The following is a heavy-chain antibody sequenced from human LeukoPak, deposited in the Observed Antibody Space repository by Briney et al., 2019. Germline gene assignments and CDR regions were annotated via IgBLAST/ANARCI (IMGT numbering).Heavy chain of an antibody. CDR2: INHSGST. V-gene: IGHV4-34*01. CDR1: GGSFSGYY. CDR3: ARGLKTTYYDFWSGYYPGPYYFDY. J-gene: IGHJ4*02. D-gene: IGHD3-3*01. Sequence: SETLSLTCAVYGGSFSGYYWSWIRQPPGKGLEWIGEINHSGSTNYNPSLKSRVTISVDTSKNQFSLKLSSVTAADTAVYYCARGLKTTYYDFWSGYYPGPYYFDYWGQGTLVTVSS.